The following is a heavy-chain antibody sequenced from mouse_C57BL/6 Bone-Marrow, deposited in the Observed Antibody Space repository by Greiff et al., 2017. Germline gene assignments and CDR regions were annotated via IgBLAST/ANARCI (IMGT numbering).Heavy chain of an antibody. CDR1: GYTFTSYW. J-gene: IGHJ2*01. V-gene: IGHV1-50*01. Sequence: QVQLQQSGAELVKPGASVKLSCKASGYTFTSYWMPWVKQRPGQGLEWIGEIDPSGSYTYYHQKFKGKSTSSVDAYTSTAYLQRSRLTAEDAAVYYGAPNCDLDYWGQGTTLTVSS. CDR3: APNCDLDY. D-gene: IGHD4-1*01. CDR2: IDPSGSYT.